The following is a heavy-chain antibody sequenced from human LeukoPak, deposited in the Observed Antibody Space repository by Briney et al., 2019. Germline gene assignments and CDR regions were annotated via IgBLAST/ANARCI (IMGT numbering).Heavy chain of an antibody. D-gene: IGHD4-17*01. Sequence: PGGSLRLSCAASGFTFSSYSINWVRQAPGKGLEWVSCISSTSSFIYYADSVKGRFTVSRDNSKNTLYLQMNSLRAEDTAVYYCARDGRTVTIYGMDVWGQGTTVTVSS. CDR3: ARDGRTVTIYGMDV. J-gene: IGHJ6*02. CDR1: GFTFSSYS. V-gene: IGHV3-21*01. CDR2: ISSTSSFI.